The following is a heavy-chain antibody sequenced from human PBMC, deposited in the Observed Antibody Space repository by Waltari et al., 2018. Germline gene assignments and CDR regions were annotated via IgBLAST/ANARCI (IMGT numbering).Heavy chain of an antibody. CDR1: GFTFSRYW. J-gene: IGHJ4*02. CDR2: INYDGRQK. V-gene: IGHV3-7*01. CDR3: AKSRGFEY. Sequence: EVRLVESGGGLVQPGGSLRLSCGAYGFTFSRYWMSWVRQTPGKGLEWVANINYDGRQKYYVDSVKGRFTISRDNAKNSVYLQMNSLRVEDTAVYYCAKSRGFEYWGQGALITVSS. D-gene: IGHD2-2*01.